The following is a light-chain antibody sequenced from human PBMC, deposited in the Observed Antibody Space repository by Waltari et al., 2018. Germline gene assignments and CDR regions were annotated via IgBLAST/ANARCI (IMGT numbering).Light chain of an antibody. CDR2: AAS. J-gene: IGKJ1*01. CDR1: QRISNY. Sequence: IQLTQSPSSLSASVGDRVTLTCRASQRISNYLAWYQQKPGKGPKLLIYAASTLQSGVPSRFSGSVSGTDFTLTISSLQPEDFATYYCQQLNSYQWTFGQGTKVESK. CDR3: QQLNSYQWT. V-gene: IGKV1-9*01.